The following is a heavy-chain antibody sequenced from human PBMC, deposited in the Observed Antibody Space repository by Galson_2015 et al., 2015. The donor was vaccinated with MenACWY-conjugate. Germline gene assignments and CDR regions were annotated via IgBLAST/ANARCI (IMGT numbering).Heavy chain of an antibody. CDR3: ARDRWGYWFDP. D-gene: IGHD2-21*01. J-gene: IGHJ5*02. CDR2: IYYSGST. Sequence: QVQLQESGPGLVKPSETLSLTCTVSGGSISSTTYYWGWIRQPPGKGLEWIGSIYYSGSTYYNPSLKSRVTMSVDTSKNQFSLNLSSVTAADTAVYYCARDRWGYWFDPWGQGT. CDR1: GGSISSTTYY. V-gene: IGHV4-39*07.